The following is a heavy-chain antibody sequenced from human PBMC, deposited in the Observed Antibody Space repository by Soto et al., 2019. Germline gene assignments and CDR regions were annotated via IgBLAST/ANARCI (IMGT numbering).Heavy chain of an antibody. CDR1: GYTFTGYY. D-gene: IGHD6-19*01. CDR2: INPNSGGT. V-gene: IGHV1-2*04. J-gene: IGHJ6*02. Sequence: GASVKVSCKASGYTFTGYYRQWVRQAPGQGLEWIGWINPNSGGTNYAQKFQGWVTMTRDTSISTAYMELSRLRSDDTAVYYCARDLNVGVAVAGYGMDVWGQGTTVTVSS. CDR3: ARDLNVGVAVAGYGMDV.